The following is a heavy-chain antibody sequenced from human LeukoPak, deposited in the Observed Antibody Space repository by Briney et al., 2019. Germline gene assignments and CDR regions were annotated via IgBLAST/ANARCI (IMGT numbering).Heavy chain of an antibody. D-gene: IGHD3-16*01. CDR1: GYTFTTYF. J-gene: IGHJ4*02. V-gene: IGHV1-46*01. CDR3: AREAPGGYFDY. Sequence: ASVKVSCKASGYTFTTYFLHWVRQAPGQGLEWKGMINTSAGSTNHAQNFQGRVTMTRDTSTSTVYMDLTSLRSEDTAVYYCAREAPGGYFDYWAQGTLVTVSS. CDR2: INTSAGST.